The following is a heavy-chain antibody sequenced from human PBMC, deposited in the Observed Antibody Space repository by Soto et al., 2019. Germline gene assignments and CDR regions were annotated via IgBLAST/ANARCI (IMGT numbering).Heavy chain of an antibody. CDR3: ARAGYSSSAAFDY. D-gene: IGHD6-6*01. V-gene: IGHV1-2*04. CDR1: GYTFTSYA. J-gene: IGHJ4*02. Sequence: GASVKVSCKASGYTFTSYAMHWVRQAPGQGLEKMGWINPNSGGTNYAQKFQGWVTMTRDTSISTAYMELSRLRSDDTAVYYCARAGYSSSAAFDYWGQGTLVTVSS. CDR2: INPNSGGT.